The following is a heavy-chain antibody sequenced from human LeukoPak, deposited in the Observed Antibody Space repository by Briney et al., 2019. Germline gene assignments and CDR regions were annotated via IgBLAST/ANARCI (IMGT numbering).Heavy chain of an antibody. D-gene: IGHD5-12*01. J-gene: IGHJ4*02. CDR1: GFTFSSCA. V-gene: IGHV3-23*01. CDR2: ISGTGGST. CDR3: ARDREWLRPQDY. Sequence: PGGSLRLSCVASGFTFSSCAMSWVRQAPGKGLECVSTISGTGGSTYYADSVKGRFTISRDNSKNTLYLQMSSLRAEDTAMYYCARDREWLRPQDYWGQGTLVTVSS.